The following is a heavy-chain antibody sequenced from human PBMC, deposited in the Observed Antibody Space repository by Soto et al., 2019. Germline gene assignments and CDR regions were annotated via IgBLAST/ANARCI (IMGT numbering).Heavy chain of an antibody. CDR3: ARAFYYHFLYSSLYGMDV. J-gene: IGHJ6*02. Sequence: EVQLVESGGGLVQPGGSLRLSCAASGFTFSSYWMHWVRQAPGKGLVWVSRINSDGSSTSYADSVKGRFTISRDNAKNSLYLQMNSLRAEDTAVYYCARAFYYHFLYSSLYGMDVWGQGTTVTVSS. CDR2: INSDGSST. D-gene: IGHD6-13*01. V-gene: IGHV3-74*01. CDR1: GFTFSSYW.